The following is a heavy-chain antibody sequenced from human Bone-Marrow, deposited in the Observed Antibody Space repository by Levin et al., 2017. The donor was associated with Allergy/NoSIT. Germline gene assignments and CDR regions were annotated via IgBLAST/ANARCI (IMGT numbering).Heavy chain of an antibody. D-gene: IGHD3-3*01. J-gene: IGHJ3*02. V-gene: IGHV1-8*01. CDR1: GYTFTSYD. CDR3: ARGVGDFWSGYYKPHDAFDS. CDR2: MNPNSGNT. Sequence: ASVKVSCKASGYTFTSYDINWVRQATGQGLEWMGWMNPNSGNTGYAQKFQGRVTMTRNTSISTAYMELSSLRSEDTAVYYCARGVGDFWSGYYKPHDAFDSWGQGTMVTVSS.